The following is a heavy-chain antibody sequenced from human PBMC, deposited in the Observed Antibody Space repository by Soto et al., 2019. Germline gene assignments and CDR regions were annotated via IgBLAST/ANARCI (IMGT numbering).Heavy chain of an antibody. D-gene: IGHD3-9*01. CDR2: SYPGDSDI. CDR3: ARLTGLPYYYSMDV. V-gene: IGHV5-51*01. J-gene: IGHJ6*02. CDR1: GYTFSSYW. Sequence: GESLKISCKGSGYTFSSYWIGWVRQLPGQGLEWMGISYPGDSDIKYSPSLEGQVTISADKSISTAYLQWSSLTASDTAMYYCARLTGLPYYYSMDVWGQGTTVTVSS.